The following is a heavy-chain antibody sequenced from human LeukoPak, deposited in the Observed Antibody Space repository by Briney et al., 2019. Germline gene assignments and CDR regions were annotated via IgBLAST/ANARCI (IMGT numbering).Heavy chain of an antibody. CDR1: GGSISSYY. Sequence: SETLSLTCTVSGGSISSYYWSWIRQPAGKGLEWIGRIYTSGSTNYNPSLKSRVTISVDTSKNQFSLKLSSVTAADTAVYYCARGPNGYSSGWYDYWGQGTLVTVSS. D-gene: IGHD6-19*01. V-gene: IGHV4-4*07. CDR2: IYTSGST. J-gene: IGHJ4*02. CDR3: ARGPNGYSSGWYDY.